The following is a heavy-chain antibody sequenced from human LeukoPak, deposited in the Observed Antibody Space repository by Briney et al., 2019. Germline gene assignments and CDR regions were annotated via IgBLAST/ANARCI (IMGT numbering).Heavy chain of an antibody. V-gene: IGHV4-61*02. D-gene: IGHD2-2*01. CDR3: AGDDCSSSSCYLFH. CDR2: ISSAGHT. CDR1: GGSISSTPHY. Sequence: PSETLSLTCTVSGGSISSTPHYWGWIRQPAGKGLEWMGRISSAGHTNYSPFLKGRVLLSVDTSGNQFSLKLTSVTAADTAVYYCAGDDCSSSSCYLFHWGQGTLVTVSS. J-gene: IGHJ4*02.